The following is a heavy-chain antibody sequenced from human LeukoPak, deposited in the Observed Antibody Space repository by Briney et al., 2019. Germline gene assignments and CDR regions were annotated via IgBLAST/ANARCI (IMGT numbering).Heavy chain of an antibody. CDR1: GFTFDDYA. Sequence: GGSLRLSCAASGFTFDDYAMHWVRQAPGKGLEWVAVISYDGSNKYYADSVKGRFTISRDNSKNTLYLQMNSLRAEDTAVYYCARDIAVAGTYWGQGTLVTVSS. CDR2: ISYDGSNK. D-gene: IGHD6-19*01. V-gene: IGHV3-30-3*01. J-gene: IGHJ4*02. CDR3: ARDIAVAGTY.